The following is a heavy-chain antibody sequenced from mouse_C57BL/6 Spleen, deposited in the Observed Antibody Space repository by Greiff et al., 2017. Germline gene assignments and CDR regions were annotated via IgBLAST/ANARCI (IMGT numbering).Heavy chain of an antibody. D-gene: IGHD3-2*02. V-gene: IGHV1-18*01. Sequence: VQLQQSGPELVKPGASVKIPCKASGYTFTDYNMDWVKQSHGKSLEWIGDINPNNGGTIYNQKFKGKATLTVDKSSSTAYMELRSLTSEDTAVYYCARAHSSGFAYWGQGTLVTVSA. CDR3: ARAHSSGFAY. CDR1: GYTFTDYN. CDR2: INPNNGGT. J-gene: IGHJ3*01.